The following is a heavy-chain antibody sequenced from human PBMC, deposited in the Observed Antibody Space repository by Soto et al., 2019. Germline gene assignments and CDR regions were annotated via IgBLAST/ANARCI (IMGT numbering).Heavy chain of an antibody. CDR1: DGSISSGGYY. CDR2: IYYSGST. V-gene: IGHV4-31*03. J-gene: IGHJ3*02. D-gene: IGHD2-2*01. CDR3: ARDSPPAARNAFDI. Sequence: QVQLQESGPGLVKPSQTLSLTCTVSDGSISSGGYYWSWIRQHPGKGLEWIGYIYYSGSTYYNPSLKSRVTISVDTSKNQFSLKLSSVTAADTAVYYCARDSPPAARNAFDIWGQGTMVTVSS.